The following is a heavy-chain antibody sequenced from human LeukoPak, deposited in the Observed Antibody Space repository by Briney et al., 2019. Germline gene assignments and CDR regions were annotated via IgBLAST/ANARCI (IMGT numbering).Heavy chain of an antibody. CDR2: ISSSGSTI. Sequence: GSLRLSCAASGFTFSSYEMNWVRQAPGKGLEWVSYISSSGSTIYYADSVKGRFTISRDNAKNSLYLQMNSLRAEDTAVYYCARERDNGVDYWGQGTLVTVSS. D-gene: IGHD2-8*01. CDR1: GFTFSSYE. CDR3: ARERDNGVDY. J-gene: IGHJ4*02. V-gene: IGHV3-48*03.